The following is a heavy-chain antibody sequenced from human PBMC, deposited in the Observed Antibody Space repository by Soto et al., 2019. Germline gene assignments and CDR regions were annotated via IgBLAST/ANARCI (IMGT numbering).Heavy chain of an antibody. CDR1: GYSFTSYW. D-gene: IGHD1-26*01. CDR2: IDPSDSYT. Sequence: GESLKISCKGSGYSFTSYWISWVRQMPGKGLEWMGRIDPSDSYTNYSPSFQGHVTISADKSISTAYLQWSSLKASDTATYYCASLNSGSYNYYYYYYGMDVWGQGTTDTVSS. V-gene: IGHV5-10-1*01. J-gene: IGHJ6*02. CDR3: ASLNSGSYNYYYYYYGMDV.